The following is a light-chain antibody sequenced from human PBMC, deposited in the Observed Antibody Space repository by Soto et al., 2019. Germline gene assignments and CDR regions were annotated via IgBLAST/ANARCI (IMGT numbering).Light chain of an antibody. J-gene: IGKJ5*01. CDR2: AAS. Sequence: DIQMAQSPSSLSASVGDRVTITCRASHGISNFLAWYQQQPGKVPKLLISAASTLQSGVPSRFSGSGSGTDFTLTITSLQPEDVATYYCQKYSSVITFGQGTRLEI. CDR1: HGISNF. V-gene: IGKV1-27*01. CDR3: QKYSSVIT.